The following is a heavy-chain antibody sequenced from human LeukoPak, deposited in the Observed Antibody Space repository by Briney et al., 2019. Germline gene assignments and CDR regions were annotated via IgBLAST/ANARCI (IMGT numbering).Heavy chain of an antibody. CDR3: ARGRRVFAYSGYDFPN. D-gene: IGHD5-12*01. J-gene: IGHJ4*02. CDR1: GGSFSGYY. V-gene: IGHV4-34*01. CDR2: INHSGST. Sequence: SETLSLTCAVYGGSFSGYYWSWIRQPPGKGLEWIGEINHSGSTNYNPSLKSRVTISVDTSKNQFSLKLSSVTAADTAVYYCARGRRVFAYSGYDFPNWGQGTLVTVSS.